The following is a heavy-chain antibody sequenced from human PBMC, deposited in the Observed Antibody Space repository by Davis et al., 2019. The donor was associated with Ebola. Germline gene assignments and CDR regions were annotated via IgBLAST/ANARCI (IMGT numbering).Heavy chain of an antibody. D-gene: IGHD2-2*01. Sequence: GESLKISCAASGFTFSSYGMHWVRQAPGKGLEWVAVISYDGRNKYFGDSVKGRFTISRDNSKNTLYLQMNSLRAEDTAVYYCAKEACEKYQLLCEYYFDYWGQGTLVTVSS. J-gene: IGHJ4*02. CDR1: GFTFSSYG. CDR3: AKEACEKYQLLCEYYFDY. CDR2: ISYDGRNK. V-gene: IGHV3-30*18.